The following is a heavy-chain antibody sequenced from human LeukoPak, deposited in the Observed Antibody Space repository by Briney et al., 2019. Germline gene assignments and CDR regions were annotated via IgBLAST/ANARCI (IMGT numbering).Heavy chain of an antibody. Sequence: SETLSLTCSVSGGSFTSYYWSWIRQPPGKGLEWIGHIHYSGSNNYNPSLKSRVTISVDTSKNQFSLKLSSVTAADTAVYYCASGGPYYYGSGSYPHWGQGTLVTVSS. CDR2: IHYSGSN. CDR3: ASGGPYYYGSGSYPH. V-gene: IGHV4-59*01. D-gene: IGHD3-10*01. J-gene: IGHJ4*02. CDR1: GGSFTSYY.